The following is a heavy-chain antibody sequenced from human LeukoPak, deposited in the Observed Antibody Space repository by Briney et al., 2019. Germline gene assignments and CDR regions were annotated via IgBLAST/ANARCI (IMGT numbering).Heavy chain of an antibody. J-gene: IGHJ4*02. V-gene: IGHV1-69*05. CDR3: ARVFARGGEISGSYYYY. Sequence: SVKVSCKASGGTFSSYAISWVRQAPGQGLEWMGGIIPMFGTANYAQKFQGRVTITTDESTSTAYMELSGLGSEDTAMYYCARVFARGGEISGSYYYYWGQGTLVTVSS. CDR1: GGTFSSYA. D-gene: IGHD1-26*01. CDR2: IIPMFGTA.